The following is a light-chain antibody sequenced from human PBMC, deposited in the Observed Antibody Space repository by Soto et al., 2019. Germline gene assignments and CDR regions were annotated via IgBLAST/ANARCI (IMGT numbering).Light chain of an antibody. CDR1: QSVSSN. CDR3: QQYNNWPVT. Sequence: EIVMTHSPATLSVSPGERATLSCRASQSVSSNLAWYQQKPGQAPRLLIYGASTRATGIPARFSGSGSGTEFTLTISSLQSEDFAVYYCQQYNNWPVTFGPGTKVDIK. V-gene: IGKV3-15*01. CDR2: GAS. J-gene: IGKJ3*01.